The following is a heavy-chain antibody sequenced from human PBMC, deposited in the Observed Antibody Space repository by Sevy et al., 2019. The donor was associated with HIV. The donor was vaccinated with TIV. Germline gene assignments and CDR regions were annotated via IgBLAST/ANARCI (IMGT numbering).Heavy chain of an antibody. D-gene: IGHD2-2*01. CDR3: ARSPPVVVVPGAPSWFDP. Sequence: SETLSLTCAVHDGSFSGYYWNWIRQLPGKGLEWIGEINESGITYYNPSLKSRVTISVDTSKKEFSLKLNSVTAADTAVYFCARSPPVVVVPGAPSWFDPWGQGTLVTVSS. CDR2: INESGIT. J-gene: IGHJ5*02. CDR1: DGSFSGYY. V-gene: IGHV4-34*01.